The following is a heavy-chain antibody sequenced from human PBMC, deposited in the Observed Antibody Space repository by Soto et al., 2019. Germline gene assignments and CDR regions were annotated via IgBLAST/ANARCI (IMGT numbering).Heavy chain of an antibody. Sequence: ASVKVSCKASGYTFTGYYMHWVRQAPGQGLEWMGWINPNSGGTNYAQKFQGWVTMTRDTSISTAYMELSRLRSEDTAVYYCARGPGRCPYYDFWSGYACYYYYMDVWGKGTTVTVSS. CDR1: GYTFTGYY. V-gene: IGHV1-2*04. CDR3: ARGPGRCPYYDFWSGYACYYYYMDV. CDR2: INPNSGGT. J-gene: IGHJ6*03. D-gene: IGHD3-3*01.